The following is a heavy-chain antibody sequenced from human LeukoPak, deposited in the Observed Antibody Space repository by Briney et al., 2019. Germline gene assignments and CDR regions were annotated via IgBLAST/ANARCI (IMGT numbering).Heavy chain of an antibody. CDR3: ARQSGWSVVAAQNWFDP. CDR2: IYPGDSAT. Sequence: GESLKISCRGSGYSFTSYWVGWVRQMPGKGLEWMGIIYPGDSATRYSPSFQGQVTISADKSISTAYLQWSSLKASDTAMYYCARQSGWSVVAAQNWFDPWGQGTLVTVSS. V-gene: IGHV5-51*01. D-gene: IGHD2-15*01. J-gene: IGHJ5*02. CDR1: GYSFTSYW.